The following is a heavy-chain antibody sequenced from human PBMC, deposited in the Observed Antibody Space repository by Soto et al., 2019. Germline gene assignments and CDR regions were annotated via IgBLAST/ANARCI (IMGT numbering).Heavy chain of an antibody. V-gene: IGHV4-30-4*01. D-gene: IGHD2-2*01. CDR3: VRGDPGACSSTSCSDAFDL. Sequence: QVQLQESGPGLVKPSQTLSLTCTLSGGSISSGDYYWNWIRQPPGKGLEWIGTIYYSGSTYYSPSLKSRDTISLGTSKHQVSLKLISVTAADTAVYYCVRGDPGACSSTSCSDAFDLWGRGTMFAVSS. CDR2: IYYSGST. J-gene: IGHJ3*01. CDR1: GGSISSGDYY.